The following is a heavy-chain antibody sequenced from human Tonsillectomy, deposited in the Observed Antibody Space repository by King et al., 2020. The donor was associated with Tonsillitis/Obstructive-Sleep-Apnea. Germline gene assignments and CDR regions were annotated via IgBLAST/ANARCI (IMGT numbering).Heavy chain of an antibody. CDR1: GGSISNGAYY. V-gene: IGHV4-31*03. J-gene: IGHJ5*02. Sequence: VQLQESGPGLIKPSQTLSLTCTVSGGSISNGAYYWCWIRHRPGKVLEWIGYSYSSGTTSYNPSLKSRVSISIDTSKNRFSLSLTSVTAADTAIYYCARDGDGMGNKDNWFDPWGQGTLVTVSS. D-gene: IGHD7-27*01. CDR2: SYSSGTT. CDR3: ARDGDGMGNKDNWFDP.